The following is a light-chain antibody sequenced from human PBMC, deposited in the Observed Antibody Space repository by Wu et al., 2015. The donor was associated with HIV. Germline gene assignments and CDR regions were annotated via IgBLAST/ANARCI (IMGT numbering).Light chain of an antibody. CDR3: QQYNSYSRYS. V-gene: IGKV1-5*03. J-gene: IGKJ2*03. CDR2: KAS. CDR1: QSISSW. Sequence: DIQMTQSPSTLSASVGDRVTITCRASQSISSWLAWYQQKPGKAPNLLIYKASSLESGVPSRFSGSGSGTEFTLTISSLQPDDFATYYCQQYNSYSRYSFGQGTKLEIK.